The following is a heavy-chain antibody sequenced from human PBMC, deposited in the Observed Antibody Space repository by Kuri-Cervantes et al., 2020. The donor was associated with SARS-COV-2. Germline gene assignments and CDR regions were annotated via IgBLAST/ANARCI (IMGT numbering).Heavy chain of an antibody. Sequence: SETLSLTCTVSGGSISSGSYYWSWIRQPAGKGLEWIGRIYTSGSTNYNPSLKSRVTISVDTSKNQFSLKLSSVTAADTAVYYCARRDYVWGSYRYQGEFDYWGQGTLVTVSS. CDR1: GGSISSGSYY. CDR3: ARRDYVWGSYRYQGEFDY. J-gene: IGHJ4*02. D-gene: IGHD3-16*02. CDR2: IYTSGST. V-gene: IGHV4-61*02.